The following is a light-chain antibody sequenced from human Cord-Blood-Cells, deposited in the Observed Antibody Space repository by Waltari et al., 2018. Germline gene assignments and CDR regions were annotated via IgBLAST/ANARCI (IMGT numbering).Light chain of an antibody. CDR2: DVS. V-gene: IGLV2-8*01. Sequence: QSALTQPPSASGSPGQSVTISCTGTSSDVGDYNYVSWYQPHPGKAPKLMIYDVSKRPSGVPDRFSGSKSRNTASLTVSGLQAEDEADYYCSSYAGSNNYVFGTGTKVTVL. J-gene: IGLJ1*01. CDR3: SSYAGSNNYV. CDR1: SSDVGDYNY.